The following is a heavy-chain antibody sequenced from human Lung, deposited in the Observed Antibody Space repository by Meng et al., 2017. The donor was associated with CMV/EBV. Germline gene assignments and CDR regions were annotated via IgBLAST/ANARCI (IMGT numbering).Heavy chain of an antibody. V-gene: IGHV1-69*08. CDR3: ASATYMTTQQGWFDT. J-gene: IGHJ5*02. D-gene: IGHD4-11*01. CDR2: IVPLLRTP. Sequence: SVKVSCKAYGGNFNSYSFIWVRQAPGQGLEWVGRIVPLLRTPIFAQSFQGRVTITADRSSSTTYMELSRLRSEDTAVYYCASATYMTTQQGWFDTWGQGTLVNVSS. CDR1: GGNFNSYS.